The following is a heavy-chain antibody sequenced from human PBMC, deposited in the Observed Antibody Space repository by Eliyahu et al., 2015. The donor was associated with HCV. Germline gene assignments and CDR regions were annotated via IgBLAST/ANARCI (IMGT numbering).Heavy chain of an antibody. D-gene: IGHD3-3*01. V-gene: IGHV3-66*02. CDR1: GFTVSSNY. J-gene: IGHJ5*02. CDR2: IYSGGST. Sequence: EVQLVESGGGLVQPGGSLRLSCAASGFTVSSNYMSWVRQAPGKGLEWGSVIYSGGSTYYADSVKGRFTISRDNSKNTLYLQMNSLRAEDTAVYYCARDRFLEHAGFDPWGQGTLVTVSS. CDR3: ARDRFLEHAGFDP.